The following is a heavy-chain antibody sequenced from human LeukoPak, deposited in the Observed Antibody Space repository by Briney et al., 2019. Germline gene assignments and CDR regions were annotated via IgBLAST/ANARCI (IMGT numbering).Heavy chain of an antibody. J-gene: IGHJ5*02. CDR3: ARGPGAARPSWFDP. CDR1: GYTFTSYD. D-gene: IGHD6-6*01. Sequence: ASVKVSCKASGYTFTSYDINWVRQATGQGLEWMGWMNPNSGNTGYAQKFQGRVTMTRNTSISTAYMELSSLRSEDTAVYYCARGPGAARPSWFDPWGQGTLVTVSS. V-gene: IGHV1-8*01. CDR2: MNPNSGNT.